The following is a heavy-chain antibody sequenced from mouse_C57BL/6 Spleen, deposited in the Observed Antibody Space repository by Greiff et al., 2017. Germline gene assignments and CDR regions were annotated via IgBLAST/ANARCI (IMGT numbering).Heavy chain of an antibody. CDR1: GYSFTSGYY. D-gene: IGHD1-1*01. CDR3: AIANYYGSSYFDY. J-gene: IGHJ2*01. V-gene: IGHV3-6*01. Sequence: EVKLVESGPGLVKPSQSLTLTCSATGYSFTSGYYWNWIRQPPGNKREWMGYISYDGSNNYNPSLKKRIPITRDTSKNQFFLKWNSVTTEDTATHYCAIANYYGSSYFDYWGQGTTLTVSS. CDR2: ISYDGSN.